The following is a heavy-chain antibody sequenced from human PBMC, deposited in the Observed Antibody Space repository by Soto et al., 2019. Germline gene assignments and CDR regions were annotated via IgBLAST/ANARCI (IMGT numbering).Heavy chain of an antibody. CDR1: GGSISSSSYY. CDR3: ARHAPPKSSGWAD. V-gene: IGHV4-39*01. CDR2: IYYSGST. Sequence: QLQLQESGPGLVKPSETLSLTCTVSGGSISSSSYYWGWIRQPPGKGLEWIGSIYYSGSTYYNPSLKSRVTISVDTSKNQFSLKLSSVTAADTAVYYCARHAPPKSSGWADWGQGTLVTVSS. J-gene: IGHJ4*02. D-gene: IGHD6-19*01.